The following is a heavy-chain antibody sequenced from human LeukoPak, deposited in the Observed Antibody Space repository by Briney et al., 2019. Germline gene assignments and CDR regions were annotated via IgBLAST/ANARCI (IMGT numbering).Heavy chain of an antibody. CDR1: GYTFTGYY. J-gene: IGHJ6*03. CDR3: ARGLRNYYYMDV. D-gene: IGHD4-17*01. V-gene: IGHV1-2*04. Sequence: ASVKVSCKASGYTFTGYYMHWVRQAPGQGLEWMGWINPNSGGTNYTQKFQGWVTMTRDTSISTAYMELSRLRSDDTAVYYCARGLRNYYYMDVWGKGTTVTVSS. CDR2: INPNSGGT.